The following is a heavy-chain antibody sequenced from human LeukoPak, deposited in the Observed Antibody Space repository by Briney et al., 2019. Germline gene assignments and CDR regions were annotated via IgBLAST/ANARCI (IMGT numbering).Heavy chain of an antibody. D-gene: IGHD3-9*01. CDR2: ISSSGSTI. Sequence: GGSLRLSCAASGFTFSSYEMNWVRQAPGKGLEWVSYISSSGSTIYYADSVKGRFTISRDNAKNSLYLQMSSLRAEDTAVYYCAREANYDILTGYFRGGYYYGMDVWGQGTTVTVSS. CDR1: GFTFSSYE. J-gene: IGHJ6*02. V-gene: IGHV3-48*03. CDR3: AREANYDILTGYFRGGYYYGMDV.